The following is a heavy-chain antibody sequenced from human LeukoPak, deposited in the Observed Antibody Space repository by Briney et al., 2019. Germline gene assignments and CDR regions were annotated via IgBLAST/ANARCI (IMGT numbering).Heavy chain of an antibody. D-gene: IGHD4-23*01. J-gene: IGHJ4*02. CDR2: IYPGDSDT. CDR3: TRQDGNSAYYFDY. Sequence: GESLKISCQGSGYNFMYYWIAWVRQMPGKGLEWMGIIYPGDSDTRNSPSFQGQVTISADKSLSTAYLQWNSLKASDTAMYYCTRQDGNSAYYFDYWGQGILVTVSS. V-gene: IGHV5-51*01. CDR1: GYNFMYYW.